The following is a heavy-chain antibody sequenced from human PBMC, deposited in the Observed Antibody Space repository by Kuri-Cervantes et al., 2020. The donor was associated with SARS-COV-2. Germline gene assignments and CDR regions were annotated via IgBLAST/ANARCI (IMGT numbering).Heavy chain of an antibody. V-gene: IGHV3-20*04. CDR1: GFTFDDYG. D-gene: IGHD6-19*01. Sequence: GSLRLSCAASGFTFDDYGMSWVRQAPGKGLEWVSGINWNGGSTGYADSVKGRFTISRDNAKNSLYLQMNSLRAEDTALYYCARDLGTFSSGWFYMDVWGKGTTVTVSS. CDR2: INWNGGST. J-gene: IGHJ6*03. CDR3: ARDLGTFSSGWFYMDV.